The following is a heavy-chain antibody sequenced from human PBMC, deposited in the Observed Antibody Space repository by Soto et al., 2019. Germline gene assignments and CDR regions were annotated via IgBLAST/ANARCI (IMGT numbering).Heavy chain of an antibody. V-gene: IGHV3-23*01. CDR3: AKDQRAFYDFWSGH. Sequence: GGSLRLSCAASGFTFSSYAMSWVRQAPGKGLEWVSAISGSGGSTYYADSVKGRFTISRDNSKNTLYLQMNSLRAEDTAVYYCAKDQRAFYDFWSGHWGQGTLVTVSS. CDR2: ISGSGGST. D-gene: IGHD3-3*01. J-gene: IGHJ4*02. CDR1: GFTFSSYA.